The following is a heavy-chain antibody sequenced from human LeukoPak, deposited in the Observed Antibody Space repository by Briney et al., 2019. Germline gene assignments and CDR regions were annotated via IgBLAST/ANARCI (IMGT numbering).Heavy chain of an antibody. CDR1: GGSISSYY. J-gene: IGHJ4*02. V-gene: IGHV4-59*01. D-gene: IGHD3-22*01. CDR2: IYYSGST. CDR3: ARFAFPPGYYYDSSGYYYFDC. Sequence: SETPSLTCSVSGGSISSYYWSWLRQPRGKGLEWIGYIYYSGSTNYNPSLKSRVTISVDTSKNQLSRKLSSVTAADTAVYYCARFAFPPGYYYDSSGYYYFDCWGQGTLVTVSS.